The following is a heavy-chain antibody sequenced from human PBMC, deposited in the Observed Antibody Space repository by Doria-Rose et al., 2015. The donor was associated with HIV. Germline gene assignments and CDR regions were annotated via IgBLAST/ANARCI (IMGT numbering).Heavy chain of an antibody. V-gene: IGHV1-8*02. Sequence: QVQLVQSGTEVKKPGASVKVSCKASGYTFTNYDVTWVRQATGHGLEWMGWMNPNSTNTGYAQKFQGRVTMTRDTSISTAYMELSSLTSEDTAVYYCARGGTRWPFDYWGQGTLVTVS. J-gene: IGHJ4*02. CDR2: MNPNSTNT. CDR3: ARGGTRWPFDY. CDR1: GYTFTNYD. D-gene: IGHD4-17*01.